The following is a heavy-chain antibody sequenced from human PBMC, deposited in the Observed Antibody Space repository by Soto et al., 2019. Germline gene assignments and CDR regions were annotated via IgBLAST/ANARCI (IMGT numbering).Heavy chain of an antibody. CDR1: GYTFTSYD. D-gene: IGHD6-13*01. V-gene: IGHV1-8*01. CDR3: ARDRSSWFFFDH. CDR2: MNPNSGNT. Sequence: ASVKVSCKASGYTFTSYDINWVRQATGQGLEWMGWMNPNSGNTGYAQKFQGRVTMTRDTSINTAFMELRGLRSDDTAVYYCARDRSSWFFFDHWGQGALVTVSS. J-gene: IGHJ4*02.